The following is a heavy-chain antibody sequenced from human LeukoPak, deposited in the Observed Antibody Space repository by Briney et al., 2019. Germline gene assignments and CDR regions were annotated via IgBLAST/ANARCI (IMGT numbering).Heavy chain of an antibody. Sequence: ASVKASCKASGYTFTDYYMDWVRQAPGQGLEWMGWINPNSGGTNYAQKFQGRVTITRDTSISTAYMELSSLYSDDTAMYYCTRVLGSDYWGQGTLVSVSS. CDR3: TRVLGSDY. J-gene: IGHJ4*02. D-gene: IGHD1-26*01. V-gene: IGHV1-2*02. CDR2: INPNSGGT. CDR1: GYTFTDYY.